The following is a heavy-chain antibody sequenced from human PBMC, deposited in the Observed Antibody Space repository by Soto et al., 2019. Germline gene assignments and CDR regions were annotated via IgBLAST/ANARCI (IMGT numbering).Heavy chain of an antibody. CDR3: ASRVVDVGYFDY. CDR2: ISYTGDA. V-gene: IGHV4-30-4*01. CDR1: GGSISSGDYY. J-gene: IGHJ4*02. Sequence: SETLSLTCTVSGGSISSGDYYWSWIRQPPGKGLEWIGYISYTGDAFYNPSLKGRLTISVDTSKNQFSLKLSSVTAADTAVYYCASRVVDVGYFDYWGQGTLVTVSS. D-gene: IGHD2-15*01.